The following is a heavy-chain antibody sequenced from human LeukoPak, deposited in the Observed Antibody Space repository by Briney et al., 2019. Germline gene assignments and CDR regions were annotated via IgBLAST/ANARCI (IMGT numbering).Heavy chain of an antibody. D-gene: IGHD5-24*01. CDR3: ARDEDGDGYNFTQFDY. CDR1: GFTFSSSS. J-gene: IGHJ4*02. V-gene: IGHV3-21*01. CDR2: ISSSSSYI. Sequence: AGGSLRLSCAASGFTFSSSSMNWVRQAPGKGLEWVSSISSSSSYIYYAESVKGRFTISRDNAQNSLYLQMNSLRAEDTAVYYCARDEDGDGYNFTQFDYWGQGTLVTVSS.